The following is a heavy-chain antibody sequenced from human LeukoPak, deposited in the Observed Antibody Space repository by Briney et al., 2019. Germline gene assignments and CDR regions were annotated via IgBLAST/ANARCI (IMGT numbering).Heavy chain of an antibody. CDR2: ISYNSRST. CDR3: ANGRGQWLVLQYFDY. Sequence: PGGSLRLAWAASGFTFDDYSIHWVRQAPGKCLGWVSGISYNSRSTGYADSVKGRFTISRDNAKNSLYLQMNSLSAEDTALYYCANGRGQWLVLQYFDYWGQGTLVTVSS. J-gene: IGHJ4*02. CDR1: GFTFDDYS. V-gene: IGHV3-9*01. D-gene: IGHD6-19*01.